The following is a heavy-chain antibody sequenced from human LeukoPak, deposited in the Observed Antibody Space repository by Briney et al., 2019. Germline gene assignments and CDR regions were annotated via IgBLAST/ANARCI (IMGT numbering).Heavy chain of an antibody. CDR2: IYHSGST. CDR3: ARGKARAFDI. CDR1: GGSISSGGYS. V-gene: IGHV4-30-2*01. J-gene: IGHJ3*02. Sequence: SETLSLTCAVSGGSISSGGYSWSWIRQPPGTGLEWIGYIYHSGSTYYNPSLKSRVTISVDRSKSQFSLKLSSVTAADTAVYYCARGKARAFDIWGQGTMVTVSS.